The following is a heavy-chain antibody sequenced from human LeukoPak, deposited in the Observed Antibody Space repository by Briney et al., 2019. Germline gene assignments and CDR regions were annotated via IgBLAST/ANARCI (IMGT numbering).Heavy chain of an antibody. D-gene: IGHD5-18*01. Sequence: GGSLRLSCAASGFTVSSKYMSWVRQAPGKGVEWVSVIYSGGSTYYADSVKGRFTISRHNSKNTLYPQMNSLRAEDTAVYYCARDTGYSYGYVLSEGDYYGMDVWGQGTTVTVSS. J-gene: IGHJ6*02. V-gene: IGHV3-53*04. CDR1: GFTVSSKY. CDR2: IYSGGST. CDR3: ARDTGYSYGYVLSEGDYYGMDV.